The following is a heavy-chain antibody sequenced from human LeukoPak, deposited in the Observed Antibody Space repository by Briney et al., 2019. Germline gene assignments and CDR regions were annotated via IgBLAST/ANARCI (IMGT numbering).Heavy chain of an antibody. Sequence: ASVKVSCKASGYTFPSYDINWVRQGTGQGLEWMGWMNPNSGNTGYAQKFQGRVTMTRNTSRSTAYMELSSLRSEDTAVYYCARDLITYDSSGYSQSYWGQGTLVSVSS. CDR2: MNPNSGNT. D-gene: IGHD3-22*01. J-gene: IGHJ4*02. V-gene: IGHV1-8*01. CDR3: ARDLITYDSSGYSQSY. CDR1: GYTFPSYD.